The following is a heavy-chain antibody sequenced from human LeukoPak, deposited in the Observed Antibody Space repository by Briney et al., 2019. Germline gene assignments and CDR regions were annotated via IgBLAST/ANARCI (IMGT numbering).Heavy chain of an antibody. CDR2: ISSSGSTI. J-gene: IGHJ4*02. V-gene: IGHV3-11*01. Sequence: PGGSLRLSCTASGFIFTDYYMTWIRQAPGKGLEWVSYISSSGSTIDYAESMKGRFTISRDNAKNSLYLQMNSLRAEDTALYYCAKALHGYSYGYGGYYFDYWGQGTLVTVSS. CDR3: AKALHGYSYGYGGYYFDY. D-gene: IGHD5-18*01. CDR1: GFIFTDYY.